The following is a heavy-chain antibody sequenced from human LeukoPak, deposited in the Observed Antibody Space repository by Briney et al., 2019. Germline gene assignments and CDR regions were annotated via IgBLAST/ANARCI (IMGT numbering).Heavy chain of an antibody. CDR2: ISYDGSNK. J-gene: IGHJ4*02. D-gene: IGHD3-3*01. V-gene: IGHV3-30-3*01. Sequence: AGGSLRLSCAASGFTFSSYAMHWVRQAPGKGLEWVAVISYDGSNKYYADSVKGRFTISRDDSKNTVYLQMNSLRPEDTAMYYCAKVSVFGVAPLFDYWGQGSLVTVSS. CDR3: AKVSVFGVAPLFDY. CDR1: GFTFSSYA.